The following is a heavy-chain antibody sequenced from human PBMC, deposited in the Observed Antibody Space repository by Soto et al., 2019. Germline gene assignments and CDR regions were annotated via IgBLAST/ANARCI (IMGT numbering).Heavy chain of an antibody. CDR1: GGSISSGGYY. CDR2: NYYSGLT. Sequence: QVPLQESGPGLVKPSQTLSLTCTVSGGSISSGGYYWTWIRQHPGKGLEWIGYNYYSGLTYYNPSLKNRVTISLHTSKNQFSLRLSSVTASDTAMYYCARGSSIAGLYYGMDVWGQGTTVTVSS. D-gene: IGHD6-6*01. J-gene: IGHJ6*02. CDR3: ARGSSIAGLYYGMDV. V-gene: IGHV4-31*03.